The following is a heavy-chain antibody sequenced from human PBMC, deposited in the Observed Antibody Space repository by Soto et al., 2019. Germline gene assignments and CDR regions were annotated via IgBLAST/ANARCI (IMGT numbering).Heavy chain of an antibody. CDR3: ARDYYDSSGYFDY. J-gene: IGHJ4*02. CDR1: GYTFTSXG. Sequence: ASVKVSCKASGYTFTSXGISWVRQAPGQGLEWMGWISAYNGNTNYAQKLQGRVTMTTDTSTSTAYVELRSLRSDDTAVYYCARDYYDSSGYFDYWGQGTLVTVSS. V-gene: IGHV1-18*01. CDR2: ISAYNGNT. D-gene: IGHD3-22*01.